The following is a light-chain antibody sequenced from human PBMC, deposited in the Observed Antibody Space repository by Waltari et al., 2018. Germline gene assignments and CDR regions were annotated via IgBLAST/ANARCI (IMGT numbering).Light chain of an antibody. Sequence: DIQMTQSPSTLSASVGDRVTITCRASQNIKTYLAWYQHKPGKAPKLLIYGGSTLESGVPLRFSGSGSGTEFTLTISSLQPDDFATYYCQRYNSYSNTFGQGTKLEIK. J-gene: IGKJ2*01. CDR2: GGS. V-gene: IGKV1-5*01. CDR1: QNIKTY. CDR3: QRYNSYSNT.